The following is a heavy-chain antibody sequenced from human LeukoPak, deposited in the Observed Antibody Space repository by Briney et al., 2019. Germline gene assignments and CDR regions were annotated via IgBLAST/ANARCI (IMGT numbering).Heavy chain of an antibody. CDR1: GFTFNTYW. Sequence: GGSLRLSCAASGFTFNTYWMSWVRQAPGKGLEWVANIEQDGSEKYYVDSVKGRFTISRDNAKNSLYLQMDSLRAEDTAVYYCARALVGDGSSIYWGQGTLVTVSS. V-gene: IGHV3-7*05. J-gene: IGHJ4*02. D-gene: IGHD2-15*01. CDR3: ARALVGDGSSIY. CDR2: IEQDGSEK.